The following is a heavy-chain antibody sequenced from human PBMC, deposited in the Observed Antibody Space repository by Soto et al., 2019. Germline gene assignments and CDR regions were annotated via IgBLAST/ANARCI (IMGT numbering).Heavy chain of an antibody. Sequence: GGSLRLSCAASGFTFSSYGMHWVRQAPGKGLEWVAVIWFDGTNKYYADSVKGRFTISRDNSKNTLYLQMNSLRAEDTAVYYCARDCGYSGYDSPRYYYGMDVWGQGTTVTVSS. CDR2: IWFDGTNK. V-gene: IGHV3-33*01. J-gene: IGHJ6*02. D-gene: IGHD5-12*01. CDR3: ARDCGYSGYDSPRYYYGMDV. CDR1: GFTFSSYG.